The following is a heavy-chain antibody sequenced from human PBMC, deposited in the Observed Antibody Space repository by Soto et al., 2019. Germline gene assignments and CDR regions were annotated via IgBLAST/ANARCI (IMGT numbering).Heavy chain of an antibody. CDR1: GFTFSSYA. V-gene: IGHV3-64D*06. J-gene: IGHJ4*02. D-gene: IGHD3-10*01. Sequence: EGSLRLSCSASGFTFSSYAMHWVRQAPGKGLEYVSAISSNGGSTYYADSVKGRFTISRDNSKNTLYLQMSSLRAEDTAVYYCVKDPVRWGAGDFDYWGQGTLVTVSS. CDR2: ISSNGGST. CDR3: VKDPVRWGAGDFDY.